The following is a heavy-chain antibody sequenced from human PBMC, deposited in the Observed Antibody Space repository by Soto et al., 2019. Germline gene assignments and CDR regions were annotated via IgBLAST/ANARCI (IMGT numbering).Heavy chain of an antibody. J-gene: IGHJ4*02. Sequence: ASVKVSCKASGYTFTSYDISWVRQAPGQGLEWMGWISAYNGNTNYAQKLQGRVTMTTDTSTSTAYMELRSLRSDDTAVYYCTRRLANWGDYYFDYWGQGTLVTVSS. V-gene: IGHV1-18*01. CDR2: ISAYNGNT. D-gene: IGHD7-27*01. CDR1: GYTFTSYD. CDR3: TRRLANWGDYYFDY.